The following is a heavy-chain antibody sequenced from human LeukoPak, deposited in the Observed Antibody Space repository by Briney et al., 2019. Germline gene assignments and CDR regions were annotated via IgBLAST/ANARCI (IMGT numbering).Heavy chain of an antibody. CDR2: IWYDGSNK. D-gene: IGHD2-2*01. Sequence: GGSLRLSCAASGFTFSSYGMHWVRQAPGKGLEWVAVIWYDGSNKYYADSVKGRFTISRDNSKNTLYLQMNSLRAEDTAVYYCARDRASPSGYYFDYWGQGTLVTVSS. CDR1: GFTFSSYG. CDR3: ARDRASPSGYYFDY. J-gene: IGHJ4*02. V-gene: IGHV3-33*01.